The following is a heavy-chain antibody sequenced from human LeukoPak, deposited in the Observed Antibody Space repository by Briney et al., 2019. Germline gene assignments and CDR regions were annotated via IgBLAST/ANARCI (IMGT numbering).Heavy chain of an antibody. CDR2: NRYDGSNK. CDR3: AKAANEWELLAGYFDY. CDR1: AFTFSSYG. Sequence: PGGSLRLSCAASAFTFSSYGMHWVRQAPGKGLEWVAFNRYDGSNKYYADSVKGRFTISRDNSKNTLYLQMNSLRAEDTAVYYCAKAANEWELLAGYFDYWGQGTLVTVSS. D-gene: IGHD1-26*01. J-gene: IGHJ4*02. V-gene: IGHV3-30*02.